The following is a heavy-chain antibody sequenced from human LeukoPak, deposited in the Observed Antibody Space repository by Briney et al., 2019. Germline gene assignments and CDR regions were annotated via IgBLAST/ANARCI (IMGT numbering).Heavy chain of an antibody. CDR3: AGGGDGYCSGGSCYYFDY. Sequence: KPSETLSLTCTVSGGSISSYYWSWIRQPAGEGLEWIGYIYYSGSTNYNPSLKSRVTISVDTSKNQFSLKLSSVTAADTAVYYCAGGGDGYCSGGSCYYFDYWGQGTLVTVSS. V-gene: IGHV4-59*01. D-gene: IGHD2-15*01. CDR2: IYYSGST. CDR1: GGSISSYY. J-gene: IGHJ4*02.